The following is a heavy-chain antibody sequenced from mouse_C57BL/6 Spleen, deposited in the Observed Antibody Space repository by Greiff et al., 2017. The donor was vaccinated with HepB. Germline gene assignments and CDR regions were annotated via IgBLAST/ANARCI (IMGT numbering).Heavy chain of an antibody. J-gene: IGHJ3*01. D-gene: IGHD1-1*01. CDR3: AREGYYGSSWFAY. CDR1: GYTFTSYW. CDR2: IHPNSGST. V-gene: IGHV1-64*01. Sequence: QVQLQQSGAELVKPGASVKLSCKASGYTFTSYWMHWVKQRPGQGLEWIGMIHPNSGSTNYNEKFKSKATLTVDKSSSTAYMQLSSLTSEDSAVYYCAREGYYGSSWFAYWGQGTLVTVSA.